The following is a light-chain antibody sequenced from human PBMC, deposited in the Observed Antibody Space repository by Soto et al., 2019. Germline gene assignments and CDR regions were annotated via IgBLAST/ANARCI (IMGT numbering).Light chain of an antibody. J-gene: IGKJ1*01. Sequence: TLSVSPGERATLSCRASQSISSNLAWYQQKPGQPPRLLIYGASSRATGVPVRFSGSGSGTEFTLTIGSLQSEDFAVYFCQQYDNGPPWTFGQGTKVDIK. CDR3: QQYDNGPPWT. CDR1: QSISSN. CDR2: GAS. V-gene: IGKV3-15*01.